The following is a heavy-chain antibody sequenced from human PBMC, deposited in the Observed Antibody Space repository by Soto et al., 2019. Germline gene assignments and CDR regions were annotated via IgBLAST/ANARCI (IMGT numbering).Heavy chain of an antibody. CDR3: ARDPLTLHKSWFDP. D-gene: IGHD4-4*01. V-gene: IGHV1-3*01. Sequence: GASVKVSCKASGYTFTSYAIHWVRQAPGQRLEWMGWINAGDGNTKYSQKFQGRVTITRDTSASTAYMDLSSLRSEDTAVYYCARDPLTLHKSWFDPWGQGTLVTVSS. CDR2: INAGDGNT. CDR1: GYTFTSYA. J-gene: IGHJ5*02.